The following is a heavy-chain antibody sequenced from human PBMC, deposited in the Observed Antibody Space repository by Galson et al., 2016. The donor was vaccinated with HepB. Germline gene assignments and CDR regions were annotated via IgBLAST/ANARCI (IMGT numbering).Heavy chain of an antibody. CDR2: IYYSGST. D-gene: IGHD2-15*01. CDR3: ARHSSYYGNFDY. V-gene: IGHV4-39*01. J-gene: IGHJ4*02. Sequence: TFSSYAMNWIRQPPGKGLEWIGSIYYSGSTYYNPSLKSRVTISVDTSKNQFSLNLSSVTAADTAVYYCARHSSYYGNFDYWGQGTLVTVSS. CDR1: TFSSYA.